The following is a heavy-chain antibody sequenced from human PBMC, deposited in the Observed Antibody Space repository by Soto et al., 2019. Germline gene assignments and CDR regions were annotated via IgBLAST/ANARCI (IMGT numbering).Heavy chain of an antibody. CDR1: GGSISSSSYY. V-gene: IGHV4-39*01. D-gene: IGHD4-4*01. CDR3: ARHLTTMPGNWFDP. Sequence: SDTLSLTCTVSGGSISSSSYYWGWIRQPPGKGLEWIGSIYYSGSTYYNPSLKSRVTISIDTSKNQFSLKLSSVTAADTAVYYCARHLTTMPGNWFDPWGQGTLVTVSS. CDR2: IYYSGST. J-gene: IGHJ5*02.